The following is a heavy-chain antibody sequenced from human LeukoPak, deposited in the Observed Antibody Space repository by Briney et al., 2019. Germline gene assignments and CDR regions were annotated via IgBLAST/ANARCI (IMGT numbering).Heavy chain of an antibody. J-gene: IGHJ6*03. CDR2: IYYSGST. V-gene: IGHV4-59*08. CDR1: GGSISSYY. CDR3: ARHGYYDILTGYYRGRDYYYYMDV. D-gene: IGHD3-9*01. Sequence: PSETLSLTCTVSGGSISSYYWSWIRQPPGKGLEWIGYIYYSGSTNYNPSLKSRVTISVDTSKNQFSLKLSSVTAADTAVYYCARHGYYDILTGYYRGRDYYYYMDVWGKGTTVTISS.